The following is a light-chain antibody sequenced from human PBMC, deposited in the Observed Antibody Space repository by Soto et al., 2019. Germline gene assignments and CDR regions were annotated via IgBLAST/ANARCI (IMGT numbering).Light chain of an antibody. CDR2: GIS. CDR3: QQYGSLPRT. V-gene: IGKV3-20*01. J-gene: IGKJ1*01. Sequence: EIVLTQSPGTLSLSPGERATLSCRASDTISSSYLAWYQQRPGQPPRLLMYGISRRATDVPDRFRGSGSGTDFTLTIARVEPEDFAVYYCQQYGSLPRTFDQGTKVEIK. CDR1: DTISSSY.